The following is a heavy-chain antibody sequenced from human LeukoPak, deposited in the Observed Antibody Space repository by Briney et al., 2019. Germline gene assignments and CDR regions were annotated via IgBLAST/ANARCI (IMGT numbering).Heavy chain of an antibody. Sequence: ASVKVSFTASGGTFSSYAISWVRQAPGQGLEWMGGVIPIFGTANYAQKFQGRVTITADESTSTAYMELSSLRSEDTAVYYCARDLIRGLHNWFDPWGQGTLVTVSS. CDR3: ARDLIRGLHNWFDP. CDR1: GGTFSSYA. J-gene: IGHJ5*02. V-gene: IGHV1-69*13. D-gene: IGHD3-10*01. CDR2: VIPIFGTA.